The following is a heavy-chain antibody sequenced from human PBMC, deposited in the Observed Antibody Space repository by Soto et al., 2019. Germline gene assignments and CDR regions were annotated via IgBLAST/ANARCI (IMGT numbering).Heavy chain of an antibody. CDR2: ISGSGGST. J-gene: IGHJ6*02. Sequence: GGSLRLSCAASGFTFSSYAMSWVRQAPGKGLEWVSAISGSGGSTYYADSVKGRFTISRDNSKNTLDLQMNSLRAEDTAVYYCAKSGEGDMTTQTPPYYYYYGMDVWGQGTTVTVSS. CDR3: AKSGEGDMTTQTPPYYYYYGMDV. CDR1: GFTFSSYA. V-gene: IGHV3-23*01. D-gene: IGHD4-17*01.